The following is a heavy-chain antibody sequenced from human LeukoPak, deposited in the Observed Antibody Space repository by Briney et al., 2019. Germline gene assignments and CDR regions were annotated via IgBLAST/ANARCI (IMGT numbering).Heavy chain of an antibody. CDR1: GFTFSDYS. CDR2: ISDNSNYI. J-gene: IGHJ4*02. D-gene: IGHD1-14*01. V-gene: IGHV3-21*01. CDR3: ARVPGDY. Sequence: GGSLRLSCAASGFTFSDYSMNWVRQAPGKGLEWVSSISDNSNYIYYADSVKGRFTISRDNAKNSLYLQMNSLRAEDTAVYYCARVPGDYWGQGTLVTVSS.